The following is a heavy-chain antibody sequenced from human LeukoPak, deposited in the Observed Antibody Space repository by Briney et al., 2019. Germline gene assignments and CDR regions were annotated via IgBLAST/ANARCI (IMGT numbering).Heavy chain of an antibody. V-gene: IGHV3-23*01. CDR2: ISGSGGST. CDR3: AKGEYDYGGPLPPNDAFDI. J-gene: IGHJ3*02. D-gene: IGHD4-23*01. Sequence: GGTLRLSCAASGVTFSSYAMSWVRQAPGKGLEWVSAISGSGGSTYYADSVKGRFTISRDNSKNTLYLQMNSLRAEDTAVYYCAKGEYDYGGPLPPNDAFDIWGQGTMVTVSS. CDR1: GVTFSSYA.